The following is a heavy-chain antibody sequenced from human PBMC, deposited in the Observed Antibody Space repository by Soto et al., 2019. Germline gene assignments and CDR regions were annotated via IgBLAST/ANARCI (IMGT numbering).Heavy chain of an antibody. D-gene: IGHD1-7*01. J-gene: IGHJ5*02. CDR2: INPSGGST. CDR3: ARDHSQNYGTQEGVTATWWIDP. CDR1: GYTFTNNY. Sequence: QVQLVQSGAEVKKPGASVKVSCKASGYTFTNNYMHWVRQAPGQGLEWMGVINPSGGSTNYAQKFQGRLTMTRDTSKSTLYMELSSLRSEDTAVYYCARDHSQNYGTQEGVTATWWIDPWGQGTLVTVSS. V-gene: IGHV1-46*01.